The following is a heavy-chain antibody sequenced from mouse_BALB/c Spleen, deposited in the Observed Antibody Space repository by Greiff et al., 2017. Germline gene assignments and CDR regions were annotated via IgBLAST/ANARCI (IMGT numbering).Heavy chain of an antibody. CDR2: INPSTGYT. V-gene: IGHV1-4*01. D-gene: IGHD2-4*01. J-gene: IGHJ2*01. CDR3: ARDPLYDYDGEDYFDY. Sequence: QVQLQQSGAELGRPGSSVKMSCKASGYTFTSYWMHWVKQRPGQGLEWIGYINPSTGYTEYNQKFKDKATLTADKSSSTAYMQLSSLTSEDSAVYYCARDPLYDYDGEDYFDYWGQGTTLTVSS. CDR1: GYTFTSYW.